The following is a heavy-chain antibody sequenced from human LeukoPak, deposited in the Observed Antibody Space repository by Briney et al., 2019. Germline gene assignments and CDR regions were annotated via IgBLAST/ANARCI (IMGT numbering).Heavy chain of an antibody. CDR1: GFTVSSNY. V-gene: IGHV3-53*01. Sequence: GGSLRLSCAASGFTVSSNYMSWVRQAPGKGLEWVSVIYSGGSTYYADSVKGRFTISRDNSKNTLYLQMNSLRAEDTAVYYCAKAADYYDSSGYYYLRDAFDIWGQGTMVTVSS. D-gene: IGHD3-22*01. CDR2: IYSGGST. J-gene: IGHJ3*02. CDR3: AKAADYYDSSGYYYLRDAFDI.